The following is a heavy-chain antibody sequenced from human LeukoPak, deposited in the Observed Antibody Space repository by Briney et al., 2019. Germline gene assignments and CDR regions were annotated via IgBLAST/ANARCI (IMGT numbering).Heavy chain of an antibody. CDR3: AKESPYYYGSGSYYQLYYFDY. D-gene: IGHD3-10*01. CDR1: GFTFSSYA. Sequence: QSGGSLRLSCAASGFTFSSYAMSWVRQAPGKGLEWVSGISWNSGSIGYADSVKGRFTISRDNAKNSLYLQMNSLRAEDTALYYCAKESPYYYGSGSYYQLYYFDYWGQGTLVTVSS. CDR2: ISWNSGSI. J-gene: IGHJ4*02. V-gene: IGHV3-9*01.